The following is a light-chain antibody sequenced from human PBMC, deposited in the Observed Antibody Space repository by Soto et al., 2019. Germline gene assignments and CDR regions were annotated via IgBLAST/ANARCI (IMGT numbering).Light chain of an antibody. CDR1: QSVGSH. Sequence: EIVLTQSPATLSLSPGEGATLSCRTSQSVGSHLAWYQQKPGQVPRLLIHDASRRATGIPDRFSGSGSGTDFTLTISSLEPEDFAVYYCQQRSSWPITFGQGTRLEIK. CDR2: DAS. CDR3: QQRSSWPIT. J-gene: IGKJ5*01. V-gene: IGKV3-11*01.